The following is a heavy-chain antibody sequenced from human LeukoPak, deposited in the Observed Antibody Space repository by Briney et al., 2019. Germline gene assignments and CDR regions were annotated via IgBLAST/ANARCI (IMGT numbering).Heavy chain of an antibody. CDR2: ISSSGNT. CDR3: ARDRYGDHTYFDY. J-gene: IGHJ4*02. V-gene: IGHV4-59*12. CDR1: GASISGYF. Sequence: SETLSLTCTVSGASISGYFWSWIRQPPGKGLEWIGYISSSGNTNYNPSLKSRVTISVDTSKNQFSLKLSSVTAADTAVYYCARDRYGDHTYFDYWGQGTLVTVSS. D-gene: IGHD4-17*01.